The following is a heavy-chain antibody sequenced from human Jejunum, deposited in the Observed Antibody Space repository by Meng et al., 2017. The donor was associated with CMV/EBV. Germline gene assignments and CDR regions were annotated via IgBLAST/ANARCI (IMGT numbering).Heavy chain of an antibody. V-gene: IGHV1-69*04. Sequence: TLTTHAIIWLRQAPGQGLQWVGNIIPILDFVAYSQMFQGRVTVTADRVTKTAYMELRSLRSDDTAVYYCARVFTTFGLPMHFDYWGQGTPVTVSS. D-gene: IGHD3/OR15-3a*01. CDR1: TLTTHA. J-gene: IGHJ4*02. CDR2: IIPILDFV. CDR3: ARVFTTFGLPMHFDY.